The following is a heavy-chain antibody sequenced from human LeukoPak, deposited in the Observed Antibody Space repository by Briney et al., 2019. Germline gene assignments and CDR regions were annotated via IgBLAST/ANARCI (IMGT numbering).Heavy chain of an antibody. D-gene: IGHD2-8*01. V-gene: IGHV4-59*08. CDR2: IYHSGST. Sequence: SETLSLTCSVSGGSISGYYWSWVRQPPGKGLEWIWFIYHSGSTNYNPSLRSRVTISLDTSNNQFSLKLTSVSAADTAVYYCARYNGASSAGWFDPWGQGTLVTVSS. J-gene: IGHJ5*02. CDR3: ARYNGASSAGWFDP. CDR1: GGSISGYY.